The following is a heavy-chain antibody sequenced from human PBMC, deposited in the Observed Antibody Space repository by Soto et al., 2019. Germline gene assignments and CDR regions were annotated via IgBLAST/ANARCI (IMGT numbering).Heavy chain of an antibody. V-gene: IGHV1-3*01. CDR2: INVGNGDT. J-gene: IGHJ6*02. CDR1: GYTFTSYP. CDR3: ARGDFSDV. Sequence: ASVKVSCKGSGYTFTSYPMHWVRQAGQRLEWMGWINVGNGDTKYSQKFQGRVTITRDTSASTDFMELSGLRSEDTAVYYCARGDFSDVWGQGTTVTVSS.